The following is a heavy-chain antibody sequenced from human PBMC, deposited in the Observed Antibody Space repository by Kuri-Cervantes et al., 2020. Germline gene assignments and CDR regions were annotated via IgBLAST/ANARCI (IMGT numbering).Heavy chain of an antibody. CDR3: AREGGYCSGTSCYFWFDP. CDR1: GFSFSSYW. D-gene: IGHD2-2*01. CDR2: IKEDGSER. Sequence: GESLKISCTASGFSFSSYWMSWVRQAPGKGLEWVANIKEDGSERYYMDSVRGRFTISKDNTKNSLYLQMNSLRAEDTAVYYCAREGGYCSGTSCYFWFDPWGQGTLVTVSS. J-gene: IGHJ5*02. V-gene: IGHV3-7*01.